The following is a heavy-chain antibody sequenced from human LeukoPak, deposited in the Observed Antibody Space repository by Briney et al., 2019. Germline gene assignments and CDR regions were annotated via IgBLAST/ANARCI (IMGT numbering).Heavy chain of an antibody. D-gene: IGHD3-3*01. V-gene: IGHV1-69*01. J-gene: IGHJ5*02. Sequence: SVKVSCKASGGTFSSYAISWVRQAPGQGVEWMGGIIPIFGTANYAQKFQGRVTITADESTSTAYMELSSLRSEDAAVYYCARVGSRITIFGVVIRANWFDPWGQGTLVTVSS. CDR3: ARVGSRITIFGVVIRANWFDP. CDR2: IIPIFGTA. CDR1: GGTFSSYA.